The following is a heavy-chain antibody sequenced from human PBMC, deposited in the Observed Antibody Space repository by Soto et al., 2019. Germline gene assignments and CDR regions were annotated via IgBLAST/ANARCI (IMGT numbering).Heavy chain of an antibody. Sequence: QVQLVQSGPEVKKPGSSVKASCTASGDTFNSYVITWVRQAHVQGLEWLGGIITAFGTTSYAQTFQDRLTMAAVEAAAADEMELSSMTSYETAMECCTRSNGYTFGGNLDNWCQATLATVSS. CDR3: TRSNGYTFGGNLDN. CDR1: GDTFNSYV. CDR2: IITAFGTT. J-gene: IGHJ4*02. D-gene: IGHD5-18*01. V-gene: IGHV1-69*01.